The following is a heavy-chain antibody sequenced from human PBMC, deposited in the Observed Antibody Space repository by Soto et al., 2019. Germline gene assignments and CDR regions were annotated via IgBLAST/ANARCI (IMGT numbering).Heavy chain of an antibody. D-gene: IGHD1-26*01. CDR1: GFTFSSYA. CDR2: ISGSGGST. Sequence: GGSLRLSCAASGFTFSSYAMSWVRQAPGKGLEWVSAISGSGGSTYYADSVKGRFTISRDNSKNTLYLQMNSLRAEDTAVYYCAKDLPGGSSYYYYYGMDVWGQGTTVTVSS. CDR3: AKDLPGGSSYYYYYGMDV. V-gene: IGHV3-23*01. J-gene: IGHJ6*02.